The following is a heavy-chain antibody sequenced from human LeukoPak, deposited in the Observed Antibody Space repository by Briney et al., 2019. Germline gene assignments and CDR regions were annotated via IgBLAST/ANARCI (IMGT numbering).Heavy chain of an antibody. D-gene: IGHD2-15*01. J-gene: IGHJ4*02. CDR3: ARAPPYCSGGSCYGGIDY. V-gene: IGHV3-48*03. CDR1: GFTFSSYE. CDR2: ISSSGSTI. Sequence: QPGGSLRLSCAASGFTFSSYEMNWVRRAPGKGLEWVSYISSSGSTIYYADSVKGRFTISRDNAKNSLYLQMNSLRAEDTAVYYCARAPPYCSGGSCYGGIDYWGQGTLVTVSS.